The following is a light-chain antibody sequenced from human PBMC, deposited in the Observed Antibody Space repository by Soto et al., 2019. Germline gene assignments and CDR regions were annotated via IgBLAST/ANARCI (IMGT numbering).Light chain of an antibody. CDR3: QQRSDWPLT. V-gene: IGKV3-11*01. Sequence: EIVLTQSPATLSLSPGERATLPCRASQSVTSYLAWYQQKPGQAPRLLIYDVSNRASGIPARFSSSGSETDFTLTISSLEPEEFAVYYCQQRSDWPLTFGQGTRLEIK. J-gene: IGKJ5*01. CDR2: DVS. CDR1: QSVTSY.